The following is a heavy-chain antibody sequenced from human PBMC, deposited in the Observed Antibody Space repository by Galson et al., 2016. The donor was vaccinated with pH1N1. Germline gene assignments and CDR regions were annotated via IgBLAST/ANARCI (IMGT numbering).Heavy chain of an antibody. CDR3: AKVVDHLSGYYDY. CDR1: GFTFSSYA. D-gene: IGHD3-9*01. CDR2: ISWNRGSI. J-gene: IGHJ4*02. V-gene: IGHV3-9*01. Sequence: SLRLSCAASGFTFSSYAMRWVRQAPGKGLEWVSGISWNRGSIGYADSVKGRFTISRDNAKNSLYLQMNSLRAEDTALYYCAKVVDHLSGYYDYWGQGTLVTVST.